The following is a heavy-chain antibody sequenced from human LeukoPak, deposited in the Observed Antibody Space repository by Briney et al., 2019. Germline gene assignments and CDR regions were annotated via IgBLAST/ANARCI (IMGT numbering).Heavy chain of an antibody. V-gene: IGHV4-34*01. D-gene: IGHD3-22*01. CDR3: ARHPRITMIVVAHFDY. CDR2: INHSGST. CDR1: GGSFSGYY. J-gene: IGHJ4*02. Sequence: PSETLSLTCAVYGGSFSGYYWSWIRQPPGKGLEWIGEINHSGSTNYNPSLKSRVTISVDTSKNQFSLNLSSVTAADTAVYYCARHPRITMIVVAHFDYWGQGTLVTVSS.